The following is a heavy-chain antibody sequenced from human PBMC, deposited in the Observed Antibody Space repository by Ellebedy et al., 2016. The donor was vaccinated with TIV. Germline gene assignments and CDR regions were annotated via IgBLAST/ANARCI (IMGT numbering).Heavy chain of an antibody. D-gene: IGHD2-21*02. CDR1: GFTFSSYW. CDR2: IKQDGSEK. V-gene: IGHV3-7*01. CDR3: ATNCGGDCYSLWVY. Sequence: GGSLRLSXAASGFTFSSYWMSWVRQAPGKGLEWVANIKQDGSEKNHVDSVKGRFTISRDNGKNSLYLQMNSLRAEDTAVYYCATNCGGDCYSLWVYWGQGTLVTVSS. J-gene: IGHJ4*02.